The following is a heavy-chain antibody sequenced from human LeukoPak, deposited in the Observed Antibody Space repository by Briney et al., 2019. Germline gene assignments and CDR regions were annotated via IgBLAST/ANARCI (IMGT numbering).Heavy chain of an antibody. D-gene: IGHD3-10*01. J-gene: IGHJ4*02. CDR2: IRYDGSNK. V-gene: IGHV3-30*02. CDR1: GFTFSSYG. CDR3: AKDFERGGLRGVPYDY. Sequence: GSLRLSCAAAGFTFSSYGLHWVRPAPGKGLEWVAFIRYDGSNKYYADSVKGRFTISRDNSKNTLYLQMNSLRAEDTAVYYCAKDFERGGLRGVPYDYWGQGTLVTVSS.